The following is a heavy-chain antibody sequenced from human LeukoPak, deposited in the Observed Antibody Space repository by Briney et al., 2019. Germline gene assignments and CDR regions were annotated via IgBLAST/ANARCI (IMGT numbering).Heavy chain of an antibody. CDR2: IYTSGST. V-gene: IGHV4-4*07. D-gene: IGHD1-26*01. CDR1: GFSISSYY. CDR3: ARGERSSGSYYVY. J-gene: IGHJ4*02. Sequence: SETLSLTCTVSGFSISSYYWSWIRQAAGKGLEWIGRIYTSGSTNYNPSLKSRVTISVDTSKNQFALKLSSVTAADTAVYYCARGERSSGSYYVYWGQGTLVTVSS.